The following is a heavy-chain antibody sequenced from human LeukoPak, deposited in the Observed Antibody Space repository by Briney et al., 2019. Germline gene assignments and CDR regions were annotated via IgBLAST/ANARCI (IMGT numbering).Heavy chain of an antibody. Sequence: PSETLSLTCTVSGGSISSYYRSWIRQPPGKGLEWIGYIYYSGSTNYNPSLKSRVTISVDTSKNQFSLKLSSVTAADTAVYYCARARGEYYDSSGYSFDYWGQGTLVTVSS. J-gene: IGHJ4*02. CDR3: ARARGEYYDSSGYSFDY. V-gene: IGHV4-59*01. CDR1: GGSISSYY. D-gene: IGHD3-22*01. CDR2: IYYSGST.